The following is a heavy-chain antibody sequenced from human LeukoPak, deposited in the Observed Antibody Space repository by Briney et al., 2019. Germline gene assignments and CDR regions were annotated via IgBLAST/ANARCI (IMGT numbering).Heavy chain of an antibody. Sequence: GGSLRLSCAASGFTFSNHGMNWVRQAPGKGLERVANIKQDGSEKYYVDSVKGRFTISRDNAKNSLYLQMNSLRAEDTAVYYCAREYRMTTFFDYWGQGTLVTVSS. J-gene: IGHJ4*02. CDR1: GFTFSNHG. CDR3: AREYRMTTFFDY. D-gene: IGHD2/OR15-2a*01. CDR2: IKQDGSEK. V-gene: IGHV3-7*01.